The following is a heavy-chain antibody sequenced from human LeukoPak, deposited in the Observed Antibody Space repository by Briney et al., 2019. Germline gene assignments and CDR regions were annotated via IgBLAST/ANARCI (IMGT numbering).Heavy chain of an antibody. V-gene: IGHV3-53*01. Sequence: PGGSLRLSCAASGFTFSDYYMSWVRQAPGKGLEWVSVIYSGGSTYYADSVKGRFTISRDNSKNTLYLQMNSLRAEDTAVYYCATPGGGGSCFLSLCYYGMDVWGQGTTVTVSS. CDR1: GFTFSDYY. J-gene: IGHJ6*02. D-gene: IGHD2-15*01. CDR3: ATPGGGGSCFLSLCYYGMDV. CDR2: IYSGGST.